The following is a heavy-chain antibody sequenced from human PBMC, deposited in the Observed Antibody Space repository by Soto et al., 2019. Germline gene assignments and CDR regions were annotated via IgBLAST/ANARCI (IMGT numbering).Heavy chain of an antibody. J-gene: IGHJ6*02. CDR3: ARDMGSTSWGYGMDV. CDR1: GGTFSSYA. CDR2: IIPIFGTA. V-gene: IGHV1-69*13. D-gene: IGHD2-2*01. Sequence: ASVKVSCKASGGTFSSYAISWVRQAPGQGLEWMGGIIPIFGTANYAQKFQGRVTITADESTSTAYMELSSLRSEDTAVYYCARDMGSTSWGYGMDVWGQGTTVTVSS.